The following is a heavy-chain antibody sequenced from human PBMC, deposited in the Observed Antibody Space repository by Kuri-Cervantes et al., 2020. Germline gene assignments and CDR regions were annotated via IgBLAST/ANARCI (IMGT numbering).Heavy chain of an antibody. J-gene: IGHJ4*02. Sequence: ASVKVSCKASGYTFTSYYMHWVRQAPGQGLEWMGIINPSGGSTSYAQKFQGRVTMTRDTSTSTVYMELSSLRDEDTAVYYCARGFNYVWGSWDPDYFDYWGQGTLVTVSS. D-gene: IGHD3-16*01. CDR1: GYTFTSYY. V-gene: IGHV1-46*01. CDR2: INPSGGST. CDR3: ARGFNYVWGSWDPDYFDY.